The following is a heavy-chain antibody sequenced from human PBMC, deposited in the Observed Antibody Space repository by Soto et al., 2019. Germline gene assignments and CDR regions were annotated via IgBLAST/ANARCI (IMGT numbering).Heavy chain of an antibody. CDR3: ATPYYYDSSGYGLYYFDY. D-gene: IGHD3-22*01. Sequence: SVKVSCKASGGTFSSYAISWVRQAPGQGLEWMGGFIPIFGTANYAQKFQGRVTITADKSTSTAYMELSSLRSEDTAVYYCATPYYYDSSGYGLYYFDYWGQGTLVTVSS. CDR1: GGTFSSYA. CDR2: FIPIFGTA. J-gene: IGHJ4*02. V-gene: IGHV1-69*06.